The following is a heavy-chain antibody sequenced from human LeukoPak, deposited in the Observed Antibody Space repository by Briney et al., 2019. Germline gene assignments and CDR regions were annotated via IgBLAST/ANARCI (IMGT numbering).Heavy chain of an antibody. CDR1: GGSFSGYY. V-gene: IGHV4-34*01. CDR2: INHSGST. Sequence: SETLSLTCAVYGGSFSGYYWSWIRQPPGKGLEWIGEINHSGSTNYNPSLKSRVTISVDTSKNQFSLKLSDVTAADTAVYYCARGAAAIPQKRNWFDPWGQGTLVTVSS. J-gene: IGHJ5*02. D-gene: IGHD2-2*01. CDR3: ARGAAAIPQKRNWFDP.